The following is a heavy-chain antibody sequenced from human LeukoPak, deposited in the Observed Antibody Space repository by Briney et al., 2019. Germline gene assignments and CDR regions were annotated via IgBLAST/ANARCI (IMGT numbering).Heavy chain of an antibody. V-gene: IGHV3-11*01. D-gene: IGHD2-2*01. CDR3: ARGYCSSTSCWFDP. CDR1: GFTFSDYY. Sequence: GGSLRLSCAASGFTFSDYYMSWIRQAPGKGLEWVSYISSSCSTIYYADSVKGRFTISRDNAKNSLYLQMNSLRAEDTAVYYCARGYCSSTSCWFDPWGQGTLVTVSS. CDR2: ISSSCSTI. J-gene: IGHJ5*02.